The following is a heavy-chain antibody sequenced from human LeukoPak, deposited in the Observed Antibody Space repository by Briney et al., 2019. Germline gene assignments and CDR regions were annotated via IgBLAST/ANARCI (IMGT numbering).Heavy chain of an antibody. CDR3: ARDPRIATRPSDY. D-gene: IGHD6-6*01. V-gene: IGHV3-74*01. CDR1: GFTFSDYW. J-gene: IGHJ4*02. CDR2: ISLDGRTT. Sequence: GGSLRLSCVASGFTFSDYWMHWVRQAPGKGLVWVSHISLDGRTTSYAGSVKGRFTIPRDNTKNTLFLQMNSLRAEDTAVYYCARDPRIATRPSDYWGQGTLVTVSS.